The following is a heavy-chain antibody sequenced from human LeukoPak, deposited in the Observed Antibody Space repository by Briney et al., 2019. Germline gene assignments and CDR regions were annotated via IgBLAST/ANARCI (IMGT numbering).Heavy chain of an antibody. CDR2: IHYTGSA. CDR3: ARGRDWFDP. CDR1: GGSISSYY. V-gene: IGHV4-59*01. Sequence: SETLSLTCTVSGGSISSYYWSWIRQPPGKGPELIAYIHYTGSANYSPSLKSRVTISLDTSKNQFSLKMSSVTAADTAVYYCARGRDWFDPWGQGTLVTVSS. J-gene: IGHJ5*02.